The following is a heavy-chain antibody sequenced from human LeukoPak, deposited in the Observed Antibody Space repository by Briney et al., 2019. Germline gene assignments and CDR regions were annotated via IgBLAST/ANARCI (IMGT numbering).Heavy chain of an antibody. CDR3: AREARKRTTMVRGPYYLDY. D-gene: IGHD3-10*01. J-gene: IGHJ4*02. V-gene: IGHV3-48*03. CDR2: ISSSGSTI. Sequence: GGSLRLSCAASGFTFSSYEMNWVRQAPGKGLEWVSYISSSGSTIYYADSVKGRFTISRDNAKNSLYLQMNSLRAEDTAVCYCAREARKRTTMVRGPYYLDYWGQGTLVTVFS. CDR1: GFTFSSYE.